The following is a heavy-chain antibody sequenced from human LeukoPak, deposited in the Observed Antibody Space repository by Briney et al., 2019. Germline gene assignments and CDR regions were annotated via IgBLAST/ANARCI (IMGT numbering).Heavy chain of an antibody. V-gene: IGHV3-15*01. D-gene: IGHD3-22*01. Sequence: GGSLRLSCAASGFTFSNAWMSWVRQAPGKGLEWVGRIKSKTDGGTTDYAAPVKGRFTISRDDSKNTVYLQMNSLKTEDTAVYYCITDLEYYYESSGYETYDYWGQGTLVTVSS. J-gene: IGHJ4*02. CDR2: IKSKTDGGTT. CDR1: GFTFSNAW. CDR3: ITDLEYYYESSGYETYDY.